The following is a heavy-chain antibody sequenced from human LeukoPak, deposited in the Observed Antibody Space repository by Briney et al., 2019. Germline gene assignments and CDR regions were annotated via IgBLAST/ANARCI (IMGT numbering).Heavy chain of an antibody. CDR2: ICYDGSNK. CDR3: AIATPSFDY. D-gene: IGHD2-15*01. CDR1: GFTFSSYG. J-gene: IGHJ4*02. Sequence: GRSLRLSXAASGFTFSSYGMHWVRQAPGKGLEWVAVICYDGSNKYYADSVKGRFTISRDNSKNTLYLQMNSLRAEDTAVYYCAIATPSFDYWGQGTLVTVSS. V-gene: IGHV3-33*01.